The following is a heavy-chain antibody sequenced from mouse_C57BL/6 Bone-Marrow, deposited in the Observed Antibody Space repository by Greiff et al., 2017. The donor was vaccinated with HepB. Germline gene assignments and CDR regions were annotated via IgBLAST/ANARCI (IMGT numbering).Heavy chain of an antibody. J-gene: IGHJ2*01. CDR1: GFTFSDAW. CDR2: IRNKANNHAT. Sequence: EVMLVESGGGLVQPGGSMKLSCAASGFTFSDAWMDWVRQSPEKGLEWVAEIRNKANNHATYYAESVKGRFTISRDDSKSSVYLQMNSLRAEDTGIYYCTRDGSSYGFDYWGQGTTLTVSS. V-gene: IGHV6-6*01. CDR3: TRDGSSYGFDY. D-gene: IGHD1-1*01.